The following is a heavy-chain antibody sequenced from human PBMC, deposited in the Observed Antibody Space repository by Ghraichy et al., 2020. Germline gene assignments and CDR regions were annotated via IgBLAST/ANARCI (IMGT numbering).Heavy chain of an antibody. CDR2: ISSSGSTI. Sequence: GASLNISCAASGFTFSSYEMNWVRQAPGKGLEWVSYISSSGSTIYYADSVKGRFTISRDNAKNSLYLQMNSLRAEDTAVYYCARGLYNWNYVRYYYYGMDVWGQGTTVTVSS. CDR3: ARGLYNWNYVRYYYYGMDV. V-gene: IGHV3-48*03. D-gene: IGHD1-7*01. J-gene: IGHJ6*02. CDR1: GFTFSSYE.